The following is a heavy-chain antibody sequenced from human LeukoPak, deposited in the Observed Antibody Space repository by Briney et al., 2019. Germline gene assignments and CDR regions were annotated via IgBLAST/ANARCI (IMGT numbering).Heavy chain of an antibody. CDR1: GFTFSDYY. D-gene: IGHD3-10*01. V-gene: IGHV3-11*04. CDR2: ISSSGSTI. CDR3: ARDKKSGESSEIDY. Sequence: GGSLRLSCAASGFTFSDYYMSWIRQAPGKGLEWVSYISSSGSTIYYADSVKGRFTVSRDNAKNTLNLQMNSLRAEDTAVYYCARDKKSGESSEIDYWGQGTLVTVSS. J-gene: IGHJ4*02.